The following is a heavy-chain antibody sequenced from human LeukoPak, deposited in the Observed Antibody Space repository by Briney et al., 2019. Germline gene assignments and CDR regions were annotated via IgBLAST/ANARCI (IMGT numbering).Heavy chain of an antibody. J-gene: IGHJ2*01. D-gene: IGHD2-8*02. CDR3: ARDLRTGGTWSYGVYFDL. V-gene: IGHV3-66*01. CDR1: GFTVSSNY. Sequence: GGSLRLSCAASGFTVSSNYMNWVRQAPGKGLEWVSVIYSGGSTYYADSVKGRFTISRDNSKNTLYLQMNSLRAEDTAVYYCARDLRTGGTWSYGVYFDLWGRGTLVTVSS. CDR2: IYSGGST.